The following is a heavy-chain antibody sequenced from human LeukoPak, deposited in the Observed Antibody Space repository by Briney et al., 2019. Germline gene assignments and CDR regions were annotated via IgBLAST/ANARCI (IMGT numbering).Heavy chain of an antibody. V-gene: IGHV3-23*01. J-gene: IGHJ6*04. Sequence: PGGSLGLSCAASGFTFSNHAMSWVRQAPGKGLEWVSVIGDSGGSTYYADSVKGRFTISRDNSKNTLYLQMSSLRADDTAVYHCAKGGASSPYTYIDVWGKGTTVIVSS. CDR2: IGDSGGST. CDR1: GFTFSNHA. D-gene: IGHD6-6*01. CDR3: AKGGASSPYTYIDV.